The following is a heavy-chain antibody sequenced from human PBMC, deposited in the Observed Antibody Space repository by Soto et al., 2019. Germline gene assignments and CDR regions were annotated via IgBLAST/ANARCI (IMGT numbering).Heavy chain of an antibody. V-gene: IGHV1-2*02. J-gene: IGHJ4*02. CDR2: INPNSGGT. CDR1: GYTFSGFY. D-gene: IGHD6-19*01. Sequence: ASVKVSCKASGYTFSGFYMHWVRQAPGQGLEWMGWINPNSGGTKSAEKFQGRVTMTRDTSISTAYMELSRLTSDDTAVYYCASDAVTVTEGLDFWGQGTKVTVYS. CDR3: ASDAVTVTEGLDF.